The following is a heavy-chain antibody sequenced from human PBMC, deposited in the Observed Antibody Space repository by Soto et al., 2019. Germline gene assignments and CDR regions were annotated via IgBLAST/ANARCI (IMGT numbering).Heavy chain of an antibody. D-gene: IGHD3-10*01. CDR3: AGHSSERNYSGSGLSGLEV. CDR1: GGSIRNSDYY. V-gene: IGHV4-39*01. J-gene: IGHJ6*02. CDR2: IYYSGSA. Sequence: SETLSLTCIVSGGSIRNSDYYWGWIRQPPGKGLEWIGTIYYSGSAFHNPSLRSRLTMSVDTSKGQFSLKLSFVTAADTAIYYCAGHSSERNYSGSGLSGLEVCGRGTTVAVAS.